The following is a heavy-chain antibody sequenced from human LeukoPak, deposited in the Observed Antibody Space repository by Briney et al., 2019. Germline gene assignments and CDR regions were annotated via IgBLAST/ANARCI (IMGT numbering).Heavy chain of an antibody. Sequence: PGGSLRLSCAASGFTFSDAWMSWVRQSPGKGLEWVGRIKSEADGGTTDSAAPVKGRFTISRDDSKKTLYLQMNSLKIEDTAVYFCTTLTFDLWSGDKWFDPWGQGTLVTVSS. CDR1: GFTFSDAW. J-gene: IGHJ5*02. D-gene: IGHD3-3*01. V-gene: IGHV3-15*01. CDR2: IKSEADGGTT. CDR3: TTLTFDLWSGDKWFDP.